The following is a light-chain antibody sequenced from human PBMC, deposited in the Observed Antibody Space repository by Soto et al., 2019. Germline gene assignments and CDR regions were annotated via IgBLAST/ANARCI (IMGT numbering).Light chain of an antibody. Sequence: DIQMTQSPSSLSASVGDRVTITCRASQSINSYLNWYQHKPGKAPKVLIYAASSLQSGVPSRFSGSGSGKDFTLTISSLQPEDFATYYCQQSYSTPYTFGQGTKVDIK. V-gene: IGKV1-39*01. CDR2: AAS. CDR3: QQSYSTPYT. J-gene: IGKJ2*01. CDR1: QSINSY.